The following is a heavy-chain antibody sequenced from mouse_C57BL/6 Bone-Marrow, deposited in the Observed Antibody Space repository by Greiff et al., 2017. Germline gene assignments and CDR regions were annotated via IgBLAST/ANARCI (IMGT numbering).Heavy chain of an antibody. J-gene: IGHJ3*01. CDR3: AIHYDYVGAWFAY. CDR2: IHPSDSDT. D-gene: IGHD2-4*01. CDR1: GYTFTSYW. Sequence: QVQLQQPGAELVKPGASVKVSCKASGYTFTSYWMHWVKQRPGQGLEWIGRIHPSDSDTNYNQKFKGKATLTVDKYSSTAYMQLSSLTSEDSAVYYCAIHYDYVGAWFAYWGQGTLVTVSA. V-gene: IGHV1-74*01.